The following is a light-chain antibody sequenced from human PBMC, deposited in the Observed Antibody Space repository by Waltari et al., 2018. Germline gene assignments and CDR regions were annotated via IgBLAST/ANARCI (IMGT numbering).Light chain of an antibody. Sequence: EIVLTQSPGSLSSSPGDRVTLSCRVSQSVSRALAWYQQKPGQAPRLLIFGASNRATGITDRFSGSGSETDVSLTISRLEPEDFAVYYCQHYVRLPATFGRGTKVEIK. CDR1: QSVSRA. J-gene: IGKJ1*01. V-gene: IGKV3-20*01. CDR2: GAS. CDR3: QHYVRLPAT.